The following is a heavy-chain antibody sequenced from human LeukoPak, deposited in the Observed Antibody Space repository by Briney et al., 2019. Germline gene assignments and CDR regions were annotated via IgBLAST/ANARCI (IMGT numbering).Heavy chain of an antibody. CDR1: GFIVSSNY. J-gene: IGHJ4*02. Sequence: GGSLRLSCAAPGFIVSSNYMYWVRQAPGKGLEWVSVIYSGGSTYYADSVKGRFTISRHNSKNTLYLQMNSLRAEDTAVYYCIGSGSTFDYWGQGTLVTVSS. CDR3: IGSGSTFDY. D-gene: IGHD2-15*01. V-gene: IGHV3-53*01. CDR2: IYSGGST.